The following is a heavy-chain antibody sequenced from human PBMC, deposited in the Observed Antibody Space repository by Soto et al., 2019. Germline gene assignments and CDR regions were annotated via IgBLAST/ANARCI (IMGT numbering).Heavy chain of an antibody. CDR1: GYTFTDYA. D-gene: IGHD3-3*01. V-gene: IGHV1-3*01. CDR2: INAGNGNT. CDR3: ARAPIFGVVWDYYGLDV. J-gene: IGHJ6*02. Sequence: QVPLVQSGAEVKEPGASVKVSCKASGYTFTDYAVHWVRQAPGQRLEWMGWINAGNGNTKYSQKFQGRVTITRDTSASTVYVELSSLNSEDMAVYYCARAPIFGVVWDYYGLDVWGQGTTVTVSS.